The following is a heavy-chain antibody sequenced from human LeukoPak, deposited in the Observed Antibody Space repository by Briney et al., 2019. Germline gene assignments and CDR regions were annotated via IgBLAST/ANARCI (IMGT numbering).Heavy chain of an antibody. CDR1: GFTFSSYE. J-gene: IGHJ4*02. CDR3: ARDGVYYDSSGFFDY. CDR2: ISSSGSTI. V-gene: IGHV3-48*03. D-gene: IGHD3-22*01. Sequence: GGSLRLSCAASGFTFSSYEMNWVRQAPGKGLEWVSYISSSGSTIYYADSVKGRFIISRDNAKNSVYLQMSSLRAEDTAFYYCARDGVYYDSSGFFDYWGQGALVTVSS.